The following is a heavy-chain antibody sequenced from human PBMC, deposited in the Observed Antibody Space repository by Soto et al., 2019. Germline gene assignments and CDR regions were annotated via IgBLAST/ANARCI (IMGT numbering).Heavy chain of an antibody. CDR2: IYYSGST. CDR1: GGSISSYY. Sequence: SETLSLTCTVSGGSISSYYWSWIRQPPGKGLEWIGYIYYSGSTNYNPSLKSRVTISVDTSKNQFSLKLSSVTAADTAVYYCARDTDGPMDVWGKGTTVTVSS. D-gene: IGHD4-17*01. CDR3: ARDTDGPMDV. J-gene: IGHJ6*03. V-gene: IGHV4-59*01.